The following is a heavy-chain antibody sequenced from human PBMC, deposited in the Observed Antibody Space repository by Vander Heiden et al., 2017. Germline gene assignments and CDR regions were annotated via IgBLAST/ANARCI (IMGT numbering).Heavy chain of an antibody. J-gene: IGHJ4*02. D-gene: IGHD3-22*01. Sequence: QVQLQESGPGLVKPSQTLSRTCTVSGGSISSGGYYWSWIRQHPGKGLEWIGYIYYSGSTYYNPSLNSRVTISVDTSKNQFSLNLSSVTAADTAVYYCARDRADYDSSGYYSLDYWCQGTLVTVSS. CDR2: IYYSGST. V-gene: IGHV4-31*03. CDR1: GGSISSGGYY. CDR3: ARDRADYDSSGYYSLDY.